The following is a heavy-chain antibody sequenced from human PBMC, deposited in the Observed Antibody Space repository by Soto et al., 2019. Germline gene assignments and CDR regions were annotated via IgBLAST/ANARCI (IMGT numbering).Heavy chain of an antibody. V-gene: IGHV3-74*01. CDR1: GFTFSSYP. D-gene: IGHD2-8*01. CDR2: ITEDGSGT. Sequence: EVQLVESGGAIVQPGGSLRLSCATSGFTFSSYPIHWVRQAPGKGPVWVSRITEDGSGTTYADSVTGRFTVTRDNAKNTMYLQMMGLGAEDTAVYHCVRGTNGWRGMDYWGQGTLVTVSS. CDR3: VRGTNGWRGMDY. J-gene: IGHJ4*02.